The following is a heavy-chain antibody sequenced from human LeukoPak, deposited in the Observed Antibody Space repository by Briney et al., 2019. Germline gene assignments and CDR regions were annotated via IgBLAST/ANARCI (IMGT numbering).Heavy chain of an antibody. J-gene: IGHJ4*02. CDR3: ARHRLTGPVRDQLLTFDY. V-gene: IGHV4-39*01. CDR1: GGSISSSSYY. CDR2: IYYSGST. Sequence: PSETLSLTCTVSGGSISSSSYYWGWIRQPPGKGLEWIGSIYYSGSTYYNPSLKSRVTISVDMSKNQFSLKLSSVTAADTAVYYCARHRLTGPVRDQLLTFDYWGQGTLVTVSS. D-gene: IGHD2-2*01.